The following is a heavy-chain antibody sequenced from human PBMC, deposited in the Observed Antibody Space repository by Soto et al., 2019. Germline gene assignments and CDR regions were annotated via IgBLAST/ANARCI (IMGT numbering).Heavy chain of an antibody. CDR3: GRVRRVVGFSHMDV. Sequence: QEPLVESGGGVLQPGKSLRLSCAASGFTFDIDAMHWVRQAPGKGLEWVAVIWFDGRDKFYSDSVKGRFCISIDNSKDSLYLPIDNLRAELAPVYDCGRVRRVVGFSHMDVWWQWTTVTVSS. J-gene: IGHJ6*01. V-gene: IGHV3-33*01. D-gene: IGHD6-25*01. CDR2: IWFDGRDK. CDR1: GFTFDIDA.